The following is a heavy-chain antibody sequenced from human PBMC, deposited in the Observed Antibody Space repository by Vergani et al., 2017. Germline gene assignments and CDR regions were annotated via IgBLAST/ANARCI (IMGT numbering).Heavy chain of an antibody. J-gene: IGHJ4*02. V-gene: IGHV3-7*03. CDR2: KKQDGSEK. D-gene: IGHD3-3*01. CDR1: GFTFSSYW. Sequence: EVQLVESGGGLVQPGGSLRLSCAASGFTFSSYWMSWVRQAPGKGLEWVANKKQDGSEKYYVDSVKGRFTISRDNAKNSLYLQMNSLRAEDTAVYYCARSLTYYDFWSGYHGYSYGHGFDYWGQGTLVTVSS. CDR3: ARSLTYYDFWSGYHGYSYGHGFDY.